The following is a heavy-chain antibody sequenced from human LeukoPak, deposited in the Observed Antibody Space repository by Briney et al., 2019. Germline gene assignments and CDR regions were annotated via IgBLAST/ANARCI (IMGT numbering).Heavy chain of an antibody. D-gene: IGHD3-10*01. V-gene: IGHV3-53*01. CDR1: GFSFNNYG. J-gene: IGHJ4*02. Sequence: GGSLRLSCAASGFSFNNYGIHWVRQAPGKGLEWVSVIYSGGSTYYADSVKGRFTISRDNSKNTLYLQMNSLRAEDTAVYYCARDLTGAHDYWGQGTLVTVSS. CDR3: ARDLTGAHDY. CDR2: IYSGGST.